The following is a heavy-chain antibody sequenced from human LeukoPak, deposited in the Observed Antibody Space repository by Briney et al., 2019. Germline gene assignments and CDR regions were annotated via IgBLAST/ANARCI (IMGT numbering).Heavy chain of an antibody. D-gene: IGHD4-17*01. V-gene: IGHV3-30*04. CDR1: GFTFSSYA. J-gene: IGHJ4*02. CDR3: ARGATVTLDS. CDR2: ISYDGSNK. Sequence: GRSLRLSCAASGFTFSSYAMHWVRQAPGKGLEWVAVISYDGSNKYYADSVKGRFTISRDNSKDTLYLQMNSLRAEDTAVYYCARGATVTLDSWGQGTLVTVSS.